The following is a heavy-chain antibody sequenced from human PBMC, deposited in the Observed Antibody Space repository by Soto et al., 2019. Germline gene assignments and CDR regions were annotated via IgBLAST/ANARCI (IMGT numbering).Heavy chain of an antibody. Sequence: ASVKVSCKASGYTFTGYYMHWVRQAPGQGFEWMGWINPNSGGTNYAQKFQGRVTMTRDTSISTVYMELSRLRSDDTAVYYCARAVVGALCHCYYGMDVWGQGTTVTVSS. CDR1: GYTFTGYY. CDR3: ARAVVGALCHCYYGMDV. D-gene: IGHD1-26*01. V-gene: IGHV1-2*02. CDR2: INPNSGGT. J-gene: IGHJ6*02.